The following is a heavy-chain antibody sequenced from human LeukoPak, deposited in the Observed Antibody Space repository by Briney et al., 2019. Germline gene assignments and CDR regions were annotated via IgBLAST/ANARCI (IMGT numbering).Heavy chain of an antibody. CDR2: ISSSSHYI. Sequence: GGPLRLSCAASGFTFSSYSMNWVRQAPGKGLEWASFISSSSHYIYFADSVKGRFTISRDNAKNSLYLQMDSLRAEDTAVYYCARDSSSSRGGIIDYWGQGTLVTVSS. D-gene: IGHD6-6*01. CDR3: ARDSSSSRGGIIDY. V-gene: IGHV3-21*01. CDR1: GFTFSSYS. J-gene: IGHJ4*02.